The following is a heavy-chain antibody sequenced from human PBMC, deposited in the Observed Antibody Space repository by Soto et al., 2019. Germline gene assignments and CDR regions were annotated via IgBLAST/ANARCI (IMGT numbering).Heavy chain of an antibody. CDR1: GGSFSGYY. V-gene: IGHV4-34*01. D-gene: IGHD3-16*02. Sequence: SETLSLTCAVYGGSFSGYYWSWIRHPPGKGLEWIGEINHSGSTNYNPSLKSRVTISVDTSKNQFSLKLSSVTAADTAVYYCARVRLSERAYRIWGQGTLVTVSS. J-gene: IGHJ4*02. CDR3: ARVRLSERAYRI. CDR2: INHSGST.